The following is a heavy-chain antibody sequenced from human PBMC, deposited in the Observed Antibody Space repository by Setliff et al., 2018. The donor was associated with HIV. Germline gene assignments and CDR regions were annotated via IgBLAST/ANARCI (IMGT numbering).Heavy chain of an antibody. CDR1: GFTLSEVS. CDR2: FDPQDGET. D-gene: IGHD3-22*01. Sequence: ASVKVSCKVFGFTLSEVSIHWVRQAPGKGLEWMGYFDPQDGETVYAQKLQGRVAMTTDTSTNTAYMELRSLTSDDTAVYYCVRGVTRDISGYYRDEYFQHWGQGTPVTAPQ. CDR3: VRGVTRDISGYYRDEYFQH. J-gene: IGHJ1*01. V-gene: IGHV1-24*01.